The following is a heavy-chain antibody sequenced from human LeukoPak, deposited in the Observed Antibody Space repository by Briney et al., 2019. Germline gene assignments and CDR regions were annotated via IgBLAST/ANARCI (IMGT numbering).Heavy chain of an antibody. D-gene: IGHD1-7*01. J-gene: IGHJ6*03. V-gene: IGHV3-33*06. CDR1: GFTFSSYG. CDR2: IWYDGSNK. CDR3: AKAGITGTDYYYMDV. Sequence: PGGSLRLSCAASGFTFSSYGMHWVRQAPGKGLAWVAVIWYDGSNKYYADSVKGRFTISRDNSKNTLYLQMNSLRAEDTAVYYCAKAGITGTDYYYMDVWGKGTTVTVSS.